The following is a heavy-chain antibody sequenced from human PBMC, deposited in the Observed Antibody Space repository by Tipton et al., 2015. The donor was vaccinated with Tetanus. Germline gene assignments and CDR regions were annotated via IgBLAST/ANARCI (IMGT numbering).Heavy chain of an antibody. CDR3: ARDLGLAVAIGMDV. V-gene: IGHV3-7*01. J-gene: IGHJ6*02. Sequence: SLRLSCAASGFTFSSYWMSWVRQAPGKGLEWVANIKQDGSEKYYVDSVKGRFTISRDNAKNSLYLQMNSLRAEDTAVYYCARDLGLAVAIGMDVWGQGTTVTVSS. D-gene: IGHD6-19*01. CDR2: IKQDGSEK. CDR1: GFTFSSYW.